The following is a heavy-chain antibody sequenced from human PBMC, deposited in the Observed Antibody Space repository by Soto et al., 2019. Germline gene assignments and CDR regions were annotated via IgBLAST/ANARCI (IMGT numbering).Heavy chain of an antibody. J-gene: IGHJ6*02. CDR3: AREGLIQHVGSSYFGMDV. CDR1: GYSFTTYY. D-gene: IGHD1-1*01. Sequence: QVQLVQSGAEVKKPGASVKVSCKASGYSFTTYYIHWVRQAHGQGPEWMGVINPSVGSTTYAQKFQGRVTMTWDTSTTTVYMDLSSLRYEDTAVYYCAREGLIQHVGSSYFGMDVWGQGTTVTVSS. V-gene: IGHV1-46*01. CDR2: INPSVGST.